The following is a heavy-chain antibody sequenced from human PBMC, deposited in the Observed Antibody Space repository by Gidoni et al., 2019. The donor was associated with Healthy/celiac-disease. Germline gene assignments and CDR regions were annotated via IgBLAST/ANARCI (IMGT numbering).Heavy chain of an antibody. Sequence: QVQLVQSGAEVKKPGASVKVSCKASGYTFTSYDINWVRQATGQGLEWMGWMNPNSGNTGYAQKFQGRVTMTRNTSISTAYMELSSLRSEDMAVYYCARGHQKRYYYDRRNAFDIWGQGTMVTVSS. V-gene: IGHV1-8*01. CDR1: GYTFTSYD. D-gene: IGHD3-22*01. CDR3: ARGHQKRYYYDRRNAFDI. CDR2: MNPNSGNT. J-gene: IGHJ3*02.